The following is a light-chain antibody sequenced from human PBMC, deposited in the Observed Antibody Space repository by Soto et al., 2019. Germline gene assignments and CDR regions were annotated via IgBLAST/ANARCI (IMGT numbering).Light chain of an antibody. CDR1: SSDIGGYNY. CDR2: EVS. V-gene: IGLV2-14*01. CDR3: SSYTGSSTLYV. Sequence: QSALTQPASVSGSPGQSITISFTGTSSDIGGYNYVSWYQQHPGKVPKLMIFEVSNRPSGVSYRFSGSKSGNTASLTISGLQAEVEADYYCSSYTGSSTLYVFGTGTKVTVL. J-gene: IGLJ1*01.